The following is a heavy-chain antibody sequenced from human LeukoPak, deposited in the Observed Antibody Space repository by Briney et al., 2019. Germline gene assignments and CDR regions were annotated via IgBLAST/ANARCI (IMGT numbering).Heavy chain of an antibody. J-gene: IGHJ4*02. Sequence: SETLSLTCTVSGRSISSGGYYWSWIRQHPGKGLEWIGYIYYSGSTYYNPSLKSPVTISVDTSKNQFSLKLSSVTAADTAVYYCAREYCSSTSCYCDYWGQGTLVTVSS. CDR1: GRSISSGGYY. CDR2: IYYSGST. V-gene: IGHV4-31*01. CDR3: AREYCSSTSCYCDY. D-gene: IGHD2-2*01.